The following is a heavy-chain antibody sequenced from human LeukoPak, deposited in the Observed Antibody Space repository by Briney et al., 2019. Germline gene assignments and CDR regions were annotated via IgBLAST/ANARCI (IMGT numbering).Heavy chain of an antibody. J-gene: IGHJ6*03. CDR2: IGTASDT. CDR3: ARGPPRGKYYYMDV. D-gene: IGHD1-1*01. CDR1: GFTFSSFD. V-gene: IGHV3-13*01. Sequence: PGGSLRLPCAASGFTFSSFDMHWVRQPTGQGLEWVSTIGTASDTYCPGSVEGRFTLSRDNAKNSLYLQMNSLTAGDTAVYYCARGPPRGKYYYMDVWGKGTTVTVSS.